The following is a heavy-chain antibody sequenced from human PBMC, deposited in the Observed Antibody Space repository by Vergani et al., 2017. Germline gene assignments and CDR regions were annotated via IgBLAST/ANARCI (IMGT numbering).Heavy chain of an antibody. Sequence: QVQLVQSGAEVKKPGSSVKVSCKASGGTFSSYAISWVRQAPGQGLEWMGGIIPIFGTANYAQKFQGRVTITADESTSTAYMELSSLGSEDTAVYYCARDRPNIPPYCSSTSCTYRGWYFDLWGRGTLVTVSS. V-gene: IGHV1-69*01. J-gene: IGHJ2*01. CDR3: ARDRPNIPPYCSSTSCTYRGWYFDL. CDR1: GGTFSSYA. D-gene: IGHD2-2*01. CDR2: IIPIFGTA.